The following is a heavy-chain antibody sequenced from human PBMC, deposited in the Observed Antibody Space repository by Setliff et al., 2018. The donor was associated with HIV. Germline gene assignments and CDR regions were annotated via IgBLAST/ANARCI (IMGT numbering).Heavy chain of an antibody. Sequence: SETLSLTCTVSNGSVSSSSYYWAWIRQSPGKGLEWIGSIYAGGRTYDQPSVKSRVTISLDTSKNQFSLKLNSVPAADPAVYDCARASAFRDGWYLPHGAFDIWGQGTMVTVSS. CDR3: ARASAFRDGWYLPHGAFDI. V-gene: IGHV4-39*07. J-gene: IGHJ3*02. D-gene: IGHD6-19*01. CDR1: NGSVSSSSYY. CDR2: IYAGGRT.